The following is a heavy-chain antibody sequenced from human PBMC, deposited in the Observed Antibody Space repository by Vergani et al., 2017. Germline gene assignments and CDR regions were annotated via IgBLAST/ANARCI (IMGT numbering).Heavy chain of an antibody. V-gene: IGHV3-48*04. D-gene: IGHD6-13*01. CDR2: ISSSSSTI. J-gene: IGHJ3*02. CDR1: GFTFSSYS. CDR3: ASIAAAGTWAFDI. Sequence: EVQLVESGGGLVQPGGSLRLSCAASGFTFSSYSMNWVRQALGKGLEWVSYISSSSSTIYYADSVKGRFTISRDNAKNSLYLQMNSLRAEDTAVYYCASIAAAGTWAFDIWGQGTMVTVSS.